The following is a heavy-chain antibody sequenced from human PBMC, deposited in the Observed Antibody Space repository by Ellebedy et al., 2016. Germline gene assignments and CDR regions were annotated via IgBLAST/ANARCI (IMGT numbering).Heavy chain of an antibody. V-gene: IGHV3-48*02. CDR2: ISSSSSTI. Sequence: GESLKISXAASGFTFSSYSMNWVRQAPGKGLEWVSYISSSSSTIYYADSVKGRFTISRDNAKNSLYLQMNSLRDEDTAVYYCARSSMVRGGDLFDYWGQGALVTVSS. CDR3: ARSSMVRGGDLFDY. D-gene: IGHD3-10*01. CDR1: GFTFSSYS. J-gene: IGHJ4*02.